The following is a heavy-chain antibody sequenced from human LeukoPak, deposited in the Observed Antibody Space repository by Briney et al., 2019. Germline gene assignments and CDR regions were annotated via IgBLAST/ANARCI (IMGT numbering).Heavy chain of an antibody. CDR1: GYTFTRYG. Sequence: ASVKVSCKASGYTFTRYGITWVRQAPGQGLEWMGWISTYNGNTYYGQKVQGRVTMTTDTSTSTAYMELRSLRSDDTAVYYCERIPYCGTTSCPYYYDYWGQGTLVTVSS. J-gene: IGHJ4*02. V-gene: IGHV1-18*01. CDR3: ERIPYCGTTSCPYYYDY. D-gene: IGHD2-2*01. CDR2: ISTYNGNT.